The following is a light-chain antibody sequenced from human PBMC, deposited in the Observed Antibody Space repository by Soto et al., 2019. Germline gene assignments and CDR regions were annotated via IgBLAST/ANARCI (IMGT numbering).Light chain of an antibody. J-gene: IGKJ1*01. CDR2: AAS. Sequence: DIQMTQSPSSLSASVGDRVTITCRASQSSSSYLNWYQQKPWKAPKLLIYAASSLQSGVPSRFSGSGSGTDFTLTISSLQPEDFATYYCQQSYSTPPTFGQGTKVEIK. V-gene: IGKV1-39*01. CDR1: QSSSSY. CDR3: QQSYSTPPT.